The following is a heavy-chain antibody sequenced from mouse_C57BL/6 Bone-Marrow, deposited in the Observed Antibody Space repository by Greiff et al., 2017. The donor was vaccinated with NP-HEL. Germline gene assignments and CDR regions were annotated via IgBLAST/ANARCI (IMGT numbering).Heavy chain of an antibody. CDR2: ISSGRSTI. J-gene: IGHJ4*01. CDR3: ARGRVRREGSGGYAMDY. Sequence: DVMLVESGGGLVKPGGSLKLSCAASGFTFSDYGMHRVRQAPEKGLEWVAYISSGRSTIYYADTVQGRFTISRDNAKNTLFLKMTRLRSEDTAMYYCARGRVRREGSGGYAMDYWGQGTSVTVSS. CDR1: GFTFSDYG. V-gene: IGHV5-17*01. D-gene: IGHD2-14*01.